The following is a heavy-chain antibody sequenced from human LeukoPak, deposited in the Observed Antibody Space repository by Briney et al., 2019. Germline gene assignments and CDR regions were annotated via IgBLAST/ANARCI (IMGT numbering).Heavy chain of an antibody. CDR3: ARDAQRGFDYSNSHAN. D-gene: IGHD4-11*01. J-gene: IGHJ4*02. CDR2: IWSDGTNQ. Sequence: PGGSLRLSSAAAGFTFNHYGMHWVRQAPGKGLEWVAVIWSDGTNQYYADSVKGRFTISRDDSGNTVYLQMNSLRPEDTGVYYCARDAQRGFDYSNSHANWGEGTPVTVST. CDR1: GFTFNHYG. V-gene: IGHV3-33*01.